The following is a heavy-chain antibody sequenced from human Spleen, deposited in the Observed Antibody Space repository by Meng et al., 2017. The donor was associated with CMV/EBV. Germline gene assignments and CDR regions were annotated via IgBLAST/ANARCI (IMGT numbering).Heavy chain of an antibody. CDR1: GFIFSDHY. D-gene: IGHD2-2*01. CDR3: ASRSSSWPQFFDY. V-gene: IGHV3-72*01. J-gene: IGHJ4*02. CDR2: SRNKANRYTT. Sequence: GGPLRLSCAASGFIFSDHYMDWVRQAPGKGLEWVGRSRNKANRYTTEYAASVKGRFTISRDESKNSLYLQMNSLKTEDTAVYYCASRSSSWPQFFDYWGQGTRVTVSS.